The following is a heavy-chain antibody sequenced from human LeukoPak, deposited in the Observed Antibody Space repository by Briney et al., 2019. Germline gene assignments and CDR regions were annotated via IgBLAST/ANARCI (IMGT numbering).Heavy chain of an antibody. Sequence: GGSLRLSCAASGFTFSSYSMNWVRQAPGKGLEWVSSISSSSSYIYYADSVKGRFTISRDNAKNSLYLQMNSLRAEDTAVYYCARVGYTGDYFDYWGQGTLVTVSS. CDR3: ARVGYTGDYFDY. V-gene: IGHV3-21*01. D-gene: IGHD6-13*01. J-gene: IGHJ4*02. CDR1: GFTFSSYS. CDR2: ISSSSSYI.